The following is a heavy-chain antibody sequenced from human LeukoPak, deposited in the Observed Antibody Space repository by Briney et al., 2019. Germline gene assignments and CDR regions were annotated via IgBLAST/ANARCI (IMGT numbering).Heavy chain of an antibody. Sequence: ASVKVSCTASGGTFSNYGINWVRPAPGQGLEWMGRIIPTLGIPNYAQKFQGRVTITADKSTSTVYMELSSLKSEDTAVYYCATHPGNAYMSQDFSTAYFIDPFDCWGQGTLVTVSS. CDR2: IIPTLGIP. V-gene: IGHV1-69*04. CDR3: ATHPGNAYMSQDFSTAYFIDPFDC. D-gene: IGHD4-11*01. CDR1: GGTFSNYG. J-gene: IGHJ4*02.